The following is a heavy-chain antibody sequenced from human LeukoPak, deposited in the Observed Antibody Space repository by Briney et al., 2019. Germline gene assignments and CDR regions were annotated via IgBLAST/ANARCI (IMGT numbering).Heavy chain of an antibody. CDR2: ISVKNGDT. J-gene: IGHJ4*02. Sequence: GASVKVSCKASGYEASAYTFPKYGINWVRQAPGQGLEWMGWISVKNGDTKYAQKIQDRVTMTTDTPTRTVYMELRSLRSDDTAAYYCARLKFGVNSSDRWGQGTLVTVSS. V-gene: IGHV1-18*01. CDR3: ARLKFGVNSSDR. D-gene: IGHD4-23*01. CDR1: GYEASAYTFPKYG.